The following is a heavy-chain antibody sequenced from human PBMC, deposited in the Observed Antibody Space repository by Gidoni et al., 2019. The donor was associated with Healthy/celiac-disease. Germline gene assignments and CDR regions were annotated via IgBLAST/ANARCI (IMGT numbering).Heavy chain of an antibody. V-gene: IGHV2-5*02. J-gene: IGHJ5*02. CDR1: GFSLSTSGVG. CDR3: AHRGDFWSGYWTESDNWFDP. CDR2: IYWDDDK. D-gene: IGHD3-3*01. Sequence: QITLKESGPTLVKPTQTLTLTCTFSGFSLSTSGVGVGWIRQPPGKALEWLALIYWDDDKRYSPSLKSRLTITKDTSKNQVVLTMTNMDPVDTATYYCAHRGDFWSGYWTESDNWFDPWGQGTLVTVSS.